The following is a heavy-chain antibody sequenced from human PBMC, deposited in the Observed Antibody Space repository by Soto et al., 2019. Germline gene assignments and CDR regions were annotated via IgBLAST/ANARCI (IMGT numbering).Heavy chain of an antibody. CDR2: IIPIFGTA. CDR1: GGTFSSYA. V-gene: IGHV1-69*13. D-gene: IGHD3-3*01. CDR3: ARDGGPRHYYYGMDV. Sequence: ASVKVSCKASGGTFSSYAISWVRQAPGQGLEWMGGIIPIFGTANYAQKFQGRVTINADESTSTAYMELSSLRSEDTAVYYCARDGGPRHYYYGMDVWGQGTTVTVSS. J-gene: IGHJ6*02.